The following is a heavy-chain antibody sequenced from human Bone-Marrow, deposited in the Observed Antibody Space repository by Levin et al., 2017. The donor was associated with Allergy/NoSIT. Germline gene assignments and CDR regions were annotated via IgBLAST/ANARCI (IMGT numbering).Heavy chain of an antibody. CDR1: GHSINSGYY. CDR3: ARGGVSSYWFDP. Sequence: SETLSLTCAVSGHSINSGYYWGWIRQPPGKGLEWIGSIFYTGNTYYNPSLKSRVTISIDTSKNQFSLKLSSVTAADTAVYYCARGGVSSYWFDPWGQGTLVTVSS. CDR2: IFYTGNT. J-gene: IGHJ5*02. V-gene: IGHV4-38-2*01. D-gene: IGHD3-16*01.